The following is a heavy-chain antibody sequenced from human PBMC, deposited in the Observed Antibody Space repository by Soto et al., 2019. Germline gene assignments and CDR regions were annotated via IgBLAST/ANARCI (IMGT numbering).Heavy chain of an antibody. CDR1: GGTFNTYA. J-gene: IGHJ4*02. CDR3: AREVQVHTPAFVY. CDR2: ISPMFGAA. Sequence: QVQLVQSGAEMKKPGSSVKVSCQSSGGTFNTYAMNWVRQAPGQGPEWMGDISPMFGAANYAPKSQGRVTITADESTGTSYMQLSSLTSEDTALYFCAREVQVHTPAFVYWGQGTVVTVSS. V-gene: IGHV1-69*19. D-gene: IGHD3-10*01.